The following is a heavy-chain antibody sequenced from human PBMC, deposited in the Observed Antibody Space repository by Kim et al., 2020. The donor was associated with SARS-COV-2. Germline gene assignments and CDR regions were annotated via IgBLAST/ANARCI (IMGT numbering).Heavy chain of an antibody. CDR3: ARAHAYPFYYYYMDV. Sequence: AVKGRFTISRDNAKNSLYLQMNSLRAEDTAVYYCARAHAYPFYYYYMDVWGKGTTVTVSS. V-gene: IGHV3-11*01. J-gene: IGHJ6*03.